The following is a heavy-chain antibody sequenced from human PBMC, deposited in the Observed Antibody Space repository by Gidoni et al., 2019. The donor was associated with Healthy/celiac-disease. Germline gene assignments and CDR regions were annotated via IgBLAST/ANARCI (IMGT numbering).Heavy chain of an antibody. CDR3: AKGYIDYFDY. V-gene: IGHV3-23*01. Sequence: EVQLLESGGGLVQPGGSLILPCAASGFTFSSYAMSWFRQAPGKGLEWVSAISGSGGSTYYADSVKGRFTISRDNSKNTLYLQMNSLRAEDTAVYYCAKGYIDYFDYWGQGTLVTVSS. D-gene: IGHD1-20*01. J-gene: IGHJ4*02. CDR1: GFTFSSYA. CDR2: ISGSGGST.